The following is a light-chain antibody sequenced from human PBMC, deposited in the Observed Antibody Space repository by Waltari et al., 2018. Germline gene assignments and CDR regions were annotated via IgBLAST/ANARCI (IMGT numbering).Light chain of an antibody. Sequence: IQMTQSPSSPSASVGDRVTITCRASQSISSYLNWYQQKPGKAPKLLIYAASSLQSGVPSRFSGSGSGTDFTLTISSLQPEDFATYYCQQSYSTPLTFGGGTKVEIK. V-gene: IGKV1-39*01. CDR2: AAS. J-gene: IGKJ4*01. CDR3: QQSYSTPLT. CDR1: QSISSY.